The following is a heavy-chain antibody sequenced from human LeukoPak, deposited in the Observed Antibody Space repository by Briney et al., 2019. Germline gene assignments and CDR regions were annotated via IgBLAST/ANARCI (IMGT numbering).Heavy chain of an antibody. CDR3: ARYDFHDAFDI. J-gene: IGHJ3*02. D-gene: IGHD3-3*01. Sequence: PSETLSLTCTVSGGSISSSSYYWGWIRQPPGKGLDWIGSIYYSGSTYYNPSLKNRVTISVDTSKNQFSLKLSSVTAADTAVYYCARYDFHDAFDIWGQGTMVTVSS. V-gene: IGHV4-39*01. CDR2: IYYSGST. CDR1: GGSISSSSYY.